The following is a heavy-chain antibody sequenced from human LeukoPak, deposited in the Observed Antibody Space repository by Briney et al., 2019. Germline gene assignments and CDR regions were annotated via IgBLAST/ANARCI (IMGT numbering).Heavy chain of an antibody. Sequence: ASVKVSCKASGYTFTGYYMHWVRQAPGQGLEWMGWINPNSGGTNYAQKFQGRVTMTRDTSISTAYMELSRLRSDDTAVYYCASPIAVADYYYYYCGMDVWGQGTTVTVSS. V-gene: IGHV1-2*02. CDR2: INPNSGGT. CDR1: GYTFTGYY. J-gene: IGHJ6*02. CDR3: ASPIAVADYYYYYCGMDV. D-gene: IGHD6-19*01.